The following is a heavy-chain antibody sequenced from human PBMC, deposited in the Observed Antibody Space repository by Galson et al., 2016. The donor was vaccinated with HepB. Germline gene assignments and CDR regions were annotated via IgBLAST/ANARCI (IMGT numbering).Heavy chain of an antibody. CDR2: IKHDGGEK. J-gene: IGHJ6*02. CDR3: ARWNYGWDV. CDR1: GFVFSTYL. V-gene: IGHV3-7*03. Sequence: SLRLSCAASGFVFSTYLMTWVRQAPGRGLEWVAHIKHDGGEKYYVESVKGRFIISRDNAQDSLYLQMNSLRDEDTAMYYCARWNYGWDVWGQGATVTVSS.